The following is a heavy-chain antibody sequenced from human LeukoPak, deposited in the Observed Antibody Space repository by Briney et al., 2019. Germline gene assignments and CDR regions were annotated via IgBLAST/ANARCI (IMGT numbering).Heavy chain of an antibody. CDR1: GGSFSGYY. D-gene: IGHD3-10*01. CDR2: INHSRST. V-gene: IGHV4-34*01. CDR3: ARGRVVRGVMAY. Sequence: SETLSLTCAVYGGSFSGYYWSWIRQPPGKGLEWIGEINHSRSTNYNPSPKSRVTISVDTSKNQFSLKLSSVTAADTAVYYCARGRVVRGVMAYWGQGTLVTVSS. J-gene: IGHJ4*02.